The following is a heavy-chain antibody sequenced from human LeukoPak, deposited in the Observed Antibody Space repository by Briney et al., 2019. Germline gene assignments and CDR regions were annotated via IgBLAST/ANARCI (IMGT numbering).Heavy chain of an antibody. J-gene: IGHJ5*02. CDR3: ARGVLVVPAATNWFVP. D-gene: IGHD2-2*01. CDR2: INPSGGST. Sequence: ASVKVSCKASGYTFTSYYMHWVRQAPGQGLEWMGIINPSGGSTSYAQKFQGRVTMTRDTSTSTVYMELSSLRSEDTAVYYCARGVLVVPAATNWFVPWGQGTLVTVSS. CDR1: GYTFTSYY. V-gene: IGHV1-46*01.